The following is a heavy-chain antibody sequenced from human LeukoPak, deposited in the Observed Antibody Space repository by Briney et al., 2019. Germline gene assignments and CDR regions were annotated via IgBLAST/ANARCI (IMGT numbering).Heavy chain of an antibody. J-gene: IGHJ4*02. CDR1: GYTFTSYD. CDR2: MNPNSGDT. D-gene: IGHD2-2*01. V-gene: IGHV1-2*02. CDR3: RPINCIITNCYVDY. Sequence: ASVKVSCKASGYTFTSYDINWVRQAPGQGLEWMGWMNPNSGDTSYAREFQDRVTMTRDTSLSTAYMELSRLRSDDTAVYARRPINCIITNCYVDYWGQGTLVTVSS.